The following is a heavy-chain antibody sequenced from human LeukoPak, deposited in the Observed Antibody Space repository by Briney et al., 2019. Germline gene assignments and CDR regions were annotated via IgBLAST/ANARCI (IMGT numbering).Heavy chain of an antibody. D-gene: IGHD3-3*01. Sequence: PGGTLRLSCAASGFTFSTYGMSWVRQAPGKGLQWVSTIPSGGGTYYADSVKGRFTISRDNSKNTLYLQMNSLRAEDTAVYYCAKDGSWSGAEPDYWGQGTLVTVSS. CDR3: AKDGSWSGAEPDY. J-gene: IGHJ4*02. CDR1: GFTFSTYG. V-gene: IGHV3-23*01. CDR2: IPSGGGT.